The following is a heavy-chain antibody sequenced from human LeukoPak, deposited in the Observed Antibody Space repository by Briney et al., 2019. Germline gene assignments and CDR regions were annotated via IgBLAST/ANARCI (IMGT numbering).Heavy chain of an antibody. Sequence: GGSLRLSCAASGFTFSSYAMSWVRQAPGKGLEWVSAISGSGGSTHYADSVKGRFTISRDDSKNTLYLQMNSLRAEDTAVYYCAKGKGVVPAAIRGGNWFDPWGQGTLVTVSS. CDR1: GFTFSSYA. J-gene: IGHJ5*02. D-gene: IGHD2-2*01. CDR3: AKGKGVVPAAIRGGNWFDP. CDR2: ISGSGGST. V-gene: IGHV3-23*01.